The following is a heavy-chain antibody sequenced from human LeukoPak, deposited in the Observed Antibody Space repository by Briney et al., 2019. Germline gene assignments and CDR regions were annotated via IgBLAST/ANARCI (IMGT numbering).Heavy chain of an antibody. CDR1: GFTFSSYS. Sequence: GGSLRLSCAASGFTFSSYSMNWVRQAPGKGLEWVSSISSSSSYIYYAASVQGRFTISRDNAENSLYLQMNSLRAEDTAVYYCARENGGYYSGYGYWGQGTLVTVSS. CDR2: ISSSSSYI. D-gene: IGHD2-15*01. CDR3: ARENGGYYSGYGY. V-gene: IGHV3-21*01. J-gene: IGHJ4*02.